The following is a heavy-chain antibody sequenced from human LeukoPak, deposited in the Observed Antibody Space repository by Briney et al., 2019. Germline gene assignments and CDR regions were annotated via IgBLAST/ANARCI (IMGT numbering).Heavy chain of an antibody. J-gene: IGHJ4*02. CDR3: ASLPARYCSSTSCYDFDY. D-gene: IGHD2-2*01. V-gene: IGHV1-69*13. CDR2: IIPIFGTA. CDR1: GGTFSSYA. Sequence: SVKVSCKASGGTFSSYAISWVRQAPGQGLEWMRGIIPIFGTANYAQKFQGRVTITADESTSTAYMELSSLRSEDTAVYYCASLPARYCSSTSCYDFDYWGQGALVTVSS.